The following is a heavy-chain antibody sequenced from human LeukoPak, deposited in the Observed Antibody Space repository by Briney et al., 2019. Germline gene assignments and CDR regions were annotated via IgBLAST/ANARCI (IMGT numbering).Heavy chain of an antibody. CDR2: ISAYNSNK. V-gene: IGHV1-18*04. D-gene: IGHD1-26*01. Sequence: ASVKVSCKASGYTFTSYGISWVRQAPGQGLEWVAWISAYNSNKNSAEKFQGRVTMTIDTSTSTAYMELGSLKSDDTAVYYCVRHIKPAGPWGGMDVWGQGTTVIVSS. CDR1: GYTFTSYG. CDR3: VRHIKPAGPWGGMDV. J-gene: IGHJ6*02.